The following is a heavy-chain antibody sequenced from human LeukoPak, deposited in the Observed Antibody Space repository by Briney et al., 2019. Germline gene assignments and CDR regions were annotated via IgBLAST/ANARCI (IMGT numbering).Heavy chain of an antibody. D-gene: IGHD6-13*01. J-gene: IGHJ4*02. V-gene: IGHV1-18*01. CDR3: ARDLPYSSSWESIDY. CDR2: ISTYNGKT. Sequence: ASVKVSCKASGYTFTSYGICWVRQAPGQGLEWMGWISTYNGKTNYAQKIQGRVTMTTDTSTSTAYMEPRSLRSDDTAVYYCARDLPYSSSWESIDYWGQGTLVTASS. CDR1: GYTFTSYG.